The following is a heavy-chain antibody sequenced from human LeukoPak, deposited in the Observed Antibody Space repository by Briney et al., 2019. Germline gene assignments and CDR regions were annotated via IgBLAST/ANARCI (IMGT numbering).Heavy chain of an antibody. CDR3: AKDHGSSGYYARDPDWYFDL. J-gene: IGHJ2*01. CDR1: GFTFSSYA. V-gene: IGHV3-23*01. CDR2: ISGSGGST. D-gene: IGHD3-22*01. Sequence: PGGSLRLSCAASGFTFSSYAMSWVRQAPGKGLEWVSAISGSGGSTYYADSVKGRFTISRDNSKNTLYLQMNSLRAEDTAVYYCAKDHGSSGYYARDPDWYFDLWGRGTLVTVSS.